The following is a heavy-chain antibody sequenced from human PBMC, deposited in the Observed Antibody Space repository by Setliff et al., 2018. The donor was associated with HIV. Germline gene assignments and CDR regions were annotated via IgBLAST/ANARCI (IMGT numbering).Heavy chain of an antibody. CDR2: IKSKSAGGTS. Sequence: GGFQSLSCAASGFSISNDWMNWVRQAPGKGLEWVGRIKSKSAGGTSDYTAPVKGRFTISRDDSKNMLYLQMNILKMEDTAVYYCTTGGGGADWGQGTLVTVSS. V-gene: IGHV3-15*01. J-gene: IGHJ4*02. D-gene: IGHD3-16*01. CDR3: TTGGGGAD. CDR1: GFSISNDW.